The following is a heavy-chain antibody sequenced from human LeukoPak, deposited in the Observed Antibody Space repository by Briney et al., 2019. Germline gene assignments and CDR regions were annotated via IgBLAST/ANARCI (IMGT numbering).Heavy chain of an antibody. D-gene: IGHD6-19*01. CDR3: AKEYSSGLYFDS. CDR1: GLTFGNYA. J-gene: IGHJ4*02. CDR2: VTGSGRTS. V-gene: IGHV3-23*01. Sequence: GGSLRLSCAASGLTFGNYAMNWVRQAPGKGLEWVSGVTGSGRTSYYADSVKGRFTISRDNSKDTLYLQMNSLRADDTALYYCAKEYSSGLYFDSWGQGTVVTVSS.